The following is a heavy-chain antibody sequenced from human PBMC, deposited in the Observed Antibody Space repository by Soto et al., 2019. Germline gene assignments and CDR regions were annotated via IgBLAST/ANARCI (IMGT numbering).Heavy chain of an antibody. CDR2: IYYSGST. D-gene: IGHD3-10*01. J-gene: IGHJ5*02. CDR1: GGSISSGDYY. V-gene: IGHV4-30-4*01. CDR3: ARGLRGFGEQPNRFDP. Sequence: SETLSLTCTVSGGSISSGDYYWSWIRQPPGKGLEWIGYIYYSGSTYYNPSLKSRVTISVDTSKNQFSLKLSSVTAADTAVYYCARGLRGFGEQPNRFDPWGQGTLVTVSS.